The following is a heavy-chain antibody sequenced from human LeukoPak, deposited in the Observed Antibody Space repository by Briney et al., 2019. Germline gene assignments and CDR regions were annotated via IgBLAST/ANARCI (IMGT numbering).Heavy chain of an antibody. CDR3: AKDLEQSYSGWSASYDA. CDR2: ISSGAGTT. V-gene: IGHV3-23*01. CDR1: GFTFSNYA. Sequence: GGSLRLSCAASGFTFSNYAMSWVRQVPGKWLEWVSAISSGAGTTGYADSVKGRLTISRVNSKSTIHLQMNSLRAEDTAVYYCAKDLEQSYSGWSASYDAWGQGTLVTVSS. D-gene: IGHD6-19*01. J-gene: IGHJ5*02.